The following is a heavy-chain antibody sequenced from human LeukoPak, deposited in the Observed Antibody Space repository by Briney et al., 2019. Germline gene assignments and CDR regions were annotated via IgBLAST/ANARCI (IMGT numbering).Heavy chain of an antibody. CDR2: MSGSGGST. J-gene: IGHJ4*02. D-gene: IGHD3-22*01. CDR1: GFTFSTYG. Sequence: GGSLRLPCAASGFTFSTYGISWVRQAPGKGLEWVSTMSGSGGSTYYADSVKGRFTMSRDNSNHTLYLQMKSLRVEDTAVYYCAKRAWYYDTSGYYYDYWGQGTLVTVSS. CDR3: AKRAWYYDTSGYYYDY. V-gene: IGHV3-23*01.